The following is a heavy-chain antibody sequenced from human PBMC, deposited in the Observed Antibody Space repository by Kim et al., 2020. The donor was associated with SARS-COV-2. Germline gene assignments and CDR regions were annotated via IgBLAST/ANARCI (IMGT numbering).Heavy chain of an antibody. D-gene: IGHD6-6*01. CDR3: VRDDCGQHVTDGFGH. Sequence: GGSLRLSCAASGFTFSRYWMSWVRQAPGKGLEWVANIKEDGSETKYVDSVKGRFTISRDNAKNSVYLQMNSLRAEDTALYNCVRDDCGQHVTDGFGHWGQGTLVTVSS. CDR2: IKEDGSET. V-gene: IGHV3-7*01. J-gene: IGHJ4*02. CDR1: GFTFSRYW.